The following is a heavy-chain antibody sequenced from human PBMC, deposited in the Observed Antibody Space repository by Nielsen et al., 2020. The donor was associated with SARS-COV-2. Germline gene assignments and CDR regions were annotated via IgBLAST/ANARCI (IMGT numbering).Heavy chain of an antibody. V-gene: IGHV6-1*01. CDR2: TCYRSKWYN. Sequence: WIRQSPSRGLEWLGRTCYRSKWYNDYAVSVKSRITINPDTSKNQFSLHLNSVTPEDTAVYYCARDDVYSSSWYVRGTVGAFDIWGQGTMVTVSS. CDR3: ARDDVYSSSWYVRGTVGAFDI. J-gene: IGHJ3*02. D-gene: IGHD6-13*01.